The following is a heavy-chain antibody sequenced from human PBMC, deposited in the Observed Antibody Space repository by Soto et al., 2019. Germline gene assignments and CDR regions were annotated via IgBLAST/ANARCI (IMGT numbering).Heavy chain of an antibody. V-gene: IGHV3-53*01. J-gene: IGHJ4*02. D-gene: IGHD2-2*02. CDR3: ATYTSLDY. Sequence: GGSLRLSCAASGFTVSNNYMSWVRQAPGKGLEWVSLIYSGGSTFYAESVKGRFTISRDNSKNTLFLQMNSLRAEDTAAYFCATYTSLDYWGQGTLVTVSS. CDR1: GFTVSNNY. CDR2: IYSGGST.